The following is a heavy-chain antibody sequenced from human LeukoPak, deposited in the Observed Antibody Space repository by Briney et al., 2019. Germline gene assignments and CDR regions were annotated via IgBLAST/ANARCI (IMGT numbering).Heavy chain of an antibody. J-gene: IGHJ4*02. V-gene: IGHV3-23*01. CDR1: GFTFSSYA. D-gene: IGHD6-13*01. Sequence: GGSLRLSCAASGFTFSSYAMSWVRQAPGKGLEWVSAISGSGGSTYYADSVKGRFTISRDNSKNTLYLQMNSLRAEDTAVYYCAKVVAEYSSSLPLDYWSQGTLVTVSS. CDR3: AKVVAEYSSSLPLDY. CDR2: ISGSGGST.